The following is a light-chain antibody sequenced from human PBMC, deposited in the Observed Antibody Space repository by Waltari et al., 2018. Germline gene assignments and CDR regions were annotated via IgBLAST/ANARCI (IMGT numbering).Light chain of an antibody. CDR2: FAS. CDR3: QHHNAYPIT. V-gene: IGKV1-9*01. CDR1: QGINNY. Sequence: IQLTQSPSSLSASVGDRVTITCRASQGINNYLAWYQQKPGEAPKPLSYFASTFERGVPSRFSGSGSGTDFTLTSSSLQPKDFATYCCQHHNAYPITFGGGTKVEI. J-gene: IGKJ4*01.